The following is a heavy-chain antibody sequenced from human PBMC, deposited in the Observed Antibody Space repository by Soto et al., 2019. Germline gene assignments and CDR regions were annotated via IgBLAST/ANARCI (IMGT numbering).Heavy chain of an antibody. CDR2: IIPIFGTA. Sequence: QVQLVQSGAEVKKPGSSVKVSCKASGGTFSSYAISWVRQAPGQGLEWMGGIIPIFGTANYAQKFQGRVTITADESTSTAYMEQSSLRSEDTAVYYCARDVEVGATEYYYGMDVWGQGTTVTVSS. V-gene: IGHV1-69*01. CDR1: GGTFSSYA. J-gene: IGHJ6*02. D-gene: IGHD1-26*01. CDR3: ARDVEVGATEYYYGMDV.